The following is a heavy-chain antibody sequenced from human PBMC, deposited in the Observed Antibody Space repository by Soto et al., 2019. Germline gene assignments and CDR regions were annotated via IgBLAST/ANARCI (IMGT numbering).Heavy chain of an antibody. D-gene: IGHD3-10*01. CDR3: ARGVRLDAFDI. CDR2: IYYSGST. V-gene: IGHV4-28*03. CDR1: GYSISSSNW. Sequence: QVQLHESGPGLVKPSDTLSLTCAVSGYSISSSNWWGWIRQPPGKGLEWIGYIYYSGSTVYNPSLKSRVTMSVDPSTNQFALKLSSVTAGDKAVYYCARGVRLDAFDIWGQGTMVTVSS. J-gene: IGHJ3*02.